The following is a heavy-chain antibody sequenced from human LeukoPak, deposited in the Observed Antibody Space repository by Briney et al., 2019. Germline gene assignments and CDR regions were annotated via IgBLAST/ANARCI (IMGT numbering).Heavy chain of an antibody. D-gene: IGHD1-26*01. J-gene: IGHJ4*02. CDR2: IYYSGST. CDR3: ASRSSGSYPEFDY. CDR1: GGSISSYY. Sequence: SETLSLTCTVSGGSISSYYWSWIRQHPGKGLEWIGYIYYSGSTYYNPSLKGRVTISVDTSKNQFSLRLSSVTAADTAVYYCASRSSGSYPEFDYWGQGTLVTVSS. V-gene: IGHV4-59*06.